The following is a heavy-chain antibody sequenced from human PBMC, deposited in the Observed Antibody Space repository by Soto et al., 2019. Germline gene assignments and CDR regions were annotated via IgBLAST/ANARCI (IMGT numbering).Heavy chain of an antibody. CDR1: GFTFNKYA. CDR2: ITGSGHA. Sequence: GGSLRLSCAASGFTFNKYAMSWVRQAPGQGLDWVSVITGSGHAYYSDSVKGRFTISRDNSRNTLYLQMSSLRAEDSAVYYCANRGFQHYFEYWGQGTLVTVSS. V-gene: IGHV3-23*01. J-gene: IGHJ4*02. D-gene: IGHD3-10*01. CDR3: ANRGFQHYFEY.